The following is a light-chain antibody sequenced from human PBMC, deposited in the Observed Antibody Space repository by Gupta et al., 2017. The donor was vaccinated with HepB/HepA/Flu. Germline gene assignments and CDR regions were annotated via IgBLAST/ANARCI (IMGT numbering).Light chain of an antibody. V-gene: IGLV2-14*03. Sequence: QSALTQLASVSGSPGQSITISCTGTISDVGVYNYVSWYQQHPGKAPKLMIYDVNNRPSGVSHRFSGSKSGNTASLTISGLRPEDEGDYYCSSYTSNNSLVFGGGTKLTVL. CDR2: DVN. CDR1: ISDVGVYNY. J-gene: IGLJ3*02. CDR3: SSYTSNNSLV.